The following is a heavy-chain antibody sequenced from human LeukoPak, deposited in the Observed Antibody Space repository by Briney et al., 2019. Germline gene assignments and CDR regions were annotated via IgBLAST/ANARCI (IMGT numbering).Heavy chain of an antibody. CDR3: AGATGWLPFDY. J-gene: IGHJ4*02. V-gene: IGHV1-2*02. D-gene: IGHD1-1*01. Sequence: MFQGRVTMTRDTSISTAYMELSRLTSDDTAVYYCAGATGWLPFDYWGQGTLVTVSS.